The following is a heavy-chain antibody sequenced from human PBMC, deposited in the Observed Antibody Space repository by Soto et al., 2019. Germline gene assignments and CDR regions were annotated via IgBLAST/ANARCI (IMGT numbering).Heavy chain of an antibody. CDR1: GYTFRNYW. V-gene: IGHV3-74*01. CDR2: INGDGRST. CDR3: ESTTILVGGSGTGSHYGVDG. Sequence: SLRLSCSASGYTFRNYWMHWVRQAPGKGLVWVSRINGDGRSTSYADSAKGRCTISRDNAKNTLYLQVNSLRAEDTAVYYCESTTILVGGSGTGSHYGVDGCGPATTGT. D-gene: IGHD3-3*01. J-gene: IGHJ6*01.